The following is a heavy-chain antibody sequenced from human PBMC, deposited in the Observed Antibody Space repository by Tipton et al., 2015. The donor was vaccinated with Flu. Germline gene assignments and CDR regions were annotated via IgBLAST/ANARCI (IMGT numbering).Heavy chain of an antibody. D-gene: IGHD3-10*01. CDR3: ARGSGSGTYMIFDF. CDR2: IYTSGST. CDR1: GGSISSYY. J-gene: IGHJ4*02. Sequence: TLSLTCTVSGGSISSYYWAWIRQPAGKGLEWIGRIYTSGSTKYNPSLESRVTMSVDTSKNHFSLKLSSLTAADTAVYYCARGSGSGTYMIFDFRGQGTLATVSS. V-gene: IGHV4-4*07.